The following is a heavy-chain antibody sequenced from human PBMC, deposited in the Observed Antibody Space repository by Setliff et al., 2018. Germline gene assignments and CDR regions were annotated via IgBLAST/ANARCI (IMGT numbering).Heavy chain of an antibody. CDR1: GYTLTELS. CDR3: ARDGEYGYGDYVRFDY. CDR2: FDPEDGET. D-gene: IGHD4-17*01. Sequence: GASVKVSCKVSGYTLTELSMHWVRQAPGKGLEWMGGFDPEDGETIYAQKFQGRVTMTTDTSTSTAYMELRSLRSDDTAVYYCARDGEYGYGDYVRFDYWGQGTLVTVSS. V-gene: IGHV1-24*01. J-gene: IGHJ4*02.